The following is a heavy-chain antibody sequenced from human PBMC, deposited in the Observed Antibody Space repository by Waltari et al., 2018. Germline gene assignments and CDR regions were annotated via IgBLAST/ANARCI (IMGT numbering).Heavy chain of an antibody. CDR1: GFTFSSYA. J-gene: IGHJ5*02. Sequence: EVQLLESGGGLVQPGGSLRLSCAASGFTFSSYAMSWVRQAPGKGMEGVSVIYSGGSTYYADSVKGRFTISRDNSKNTLYLQMNSLRAEDTAVYYCARVATGVWFDPWGQGTLVTVSS. D-gene: IGHD5-12*01. CDR3: ARVATGVWFDP. V-gene: IGHV3-23*03. CDR2: IYSGGST.